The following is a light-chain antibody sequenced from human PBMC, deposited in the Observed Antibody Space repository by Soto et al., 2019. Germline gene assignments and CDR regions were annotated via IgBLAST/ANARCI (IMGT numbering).Light chain of an antibody. CDR2: YDD. Sequence: QSALTQPPSVSEAPRQRVTISCSGSSSNIGNNAVNWYQQLPGKAPKLLIYYDDLLPSGVSDRFSGSKSGTSASLAISGLQSDDEADYYCAAWDDILIGVVFGGGTKLTVL. CDR3: AAWDDILIGVV. J-gene: IGLJ2*01. CDR1: SSNIGNNA. V-gene: IGLV1-36*01.